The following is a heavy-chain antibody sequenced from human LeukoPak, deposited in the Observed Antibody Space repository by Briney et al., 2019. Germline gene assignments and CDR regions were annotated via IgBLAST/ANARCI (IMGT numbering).Heavy chain of an antibody. CDR3: ARTTYCSSTSCPGIDY. CDR1: GFTFSSYG. V-gene: IGHV3-33*01. CDR2: IWYDGSNK. J-gene: IGHJ4*02. D-gene: IGHD2-2*01. Sequence: GGSLRLSCAASGFTFSSYGMHWVRQAPGKGLEWVAVIWYDGSNKYYADSVKGRSTISRDNSKNTLYLQMNSLRAEDTAVYYCARTTYCSSTSCPGIDYWGQGTLVTASS.